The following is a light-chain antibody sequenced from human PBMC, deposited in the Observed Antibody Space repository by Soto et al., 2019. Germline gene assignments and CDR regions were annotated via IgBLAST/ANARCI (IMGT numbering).Light chain of an antibody. Sequence: QSVLTQPASVSGSPGQSITISCTGTSSDGGGYNYVSWYQQHPGKAPTLMIYEVNNRPSGVSHRFSGSKSGNTASLTISGLQAEDEADYYCQSYDSSLSGGVVFGGGTKLTVL. V-gene: IGLV2-14*01. CDR2: EVN. CDR3: QSYDSSLSGGVV. CDR1: SSDGGGYNY. J-gene: IGLJ2*01.